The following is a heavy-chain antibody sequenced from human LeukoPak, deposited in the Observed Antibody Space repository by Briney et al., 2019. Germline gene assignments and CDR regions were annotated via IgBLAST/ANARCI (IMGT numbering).Heavy chain of an antibody. J-gene: IGHJ4*02. Sequence: PSETLSLTCTVSGGSISSGDYYWSWIRQPPGKGLEWIGYIYYSGSTYYNPSLKSRVTISVDTSKNQFSLKLSSVTAADTAVYYCARERGPRYYDSSGYYLDYWGQGTLVTVSS. D-gene: IGHD3-22*01. CDR2: IYYSGST. CDR1: GGSISSGDYY. CDR3: ARERGPRYYDSSGYYLDY. V-gene: IGHV4-30-4*01.